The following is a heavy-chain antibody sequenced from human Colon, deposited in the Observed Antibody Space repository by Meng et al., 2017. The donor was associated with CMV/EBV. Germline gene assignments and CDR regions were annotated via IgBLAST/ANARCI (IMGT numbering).Heavy chain of an antibody. J-gene: IGHJ4*02. CDR3: ARGVVGGYNFGFPVAYYCDY. CDR1: GYTFSGYY. D-gene: IGHD1-1*01. V-gene: IGHV1-2*02. CDR2: INPKSGDT. Sequence: QVRLVQSGAEVRQPGASVRFSCMSYGYTFSGYYVHWVRQAPGQGLEWMGWINPKSGDTKYAQKFQDRVTMTRDTSIGTAYMDLSRLTSDDTALYYCARGVVGGYNFGFPVAYYCDYWGQGTLVTVSS.